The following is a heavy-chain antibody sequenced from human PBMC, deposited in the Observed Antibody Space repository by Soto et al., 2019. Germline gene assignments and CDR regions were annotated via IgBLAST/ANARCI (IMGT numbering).Heavy chain of an antibody. CDR1: GYTFTGYY. J-gene: IGHJ4*02. V-gene: IGHV1-2*02. CDR3: AVPGLPFEY. CDR2: INPNSGDT. D-gene: IGHD7-27*01. Sequence: QVQLVQSGAEVKKPGASVKVSCKTSGYTFTGYYIHCVRQAPGQGLEWMALINPNSGDTNYGHKFQGRVTLTRDTSINTVYMEVTSLRFDDTAVYYCAVPGLPFEYWCQGTLVTVFS.